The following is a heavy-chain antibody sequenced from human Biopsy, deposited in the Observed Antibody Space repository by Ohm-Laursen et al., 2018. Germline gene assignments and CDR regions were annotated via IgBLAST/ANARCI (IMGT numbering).Heavy chain of an antibody. J-gene: IGHJ6*02. D-gene: IGHD6-6*01. Sequence: SLRLSCTASGFTFNDVYMHWVRQAPGKGLEWISYISETSSHIYDADSVRGRFTVARDIAKNSLYLQLNSLRVEDTAVYYCARDSSRRAREGGMDVWGQGTTVTVSS. V-gene: IGHV3-69-1*01. CDR3: ARDSSRRAREGGMDV. CDR1: GFTFNDVY. CDR2: ISETSSHI.